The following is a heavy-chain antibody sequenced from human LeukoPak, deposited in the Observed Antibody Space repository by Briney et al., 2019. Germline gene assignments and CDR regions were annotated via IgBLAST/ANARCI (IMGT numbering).Heavy chain of an antibody. Sequence: GGSLRLSCTTPGFSFISYYMTWVRQPPGKGLEWVATIKQVGSQTHYVDSVKGRFTISRDNAKNSLYLQMFILRDEDTAVYYCARSTWNYDYWGPGTLVIVSS. V-gene: IGHV3-7*01. CDR3: ARSTWNYDY. D-gene: IGHD1-7*01. CDR2: IKQVGSQT. J-gene: IGHJ4*02. CDR1: GFSFISYY.